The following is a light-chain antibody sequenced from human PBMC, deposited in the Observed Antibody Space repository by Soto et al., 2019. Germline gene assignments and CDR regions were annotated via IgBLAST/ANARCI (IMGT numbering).Light chain of an antibody. J-gene: IGKJ5*01. V-gene: IGKV1-6*01. CDR2: AAS. Sequence: AIKMTKSPSSLSASVGDRVTITCRTSQGIRNDLGWYQQKPGKAPKLLIYAASSLQSGVPSRFSGSGSGTDFTLTISSLQPEDFATYYCLQDYNYPRTFGQGTRLEIK. CDR3: LQDYNYPRT. CDR1: QGIRND.